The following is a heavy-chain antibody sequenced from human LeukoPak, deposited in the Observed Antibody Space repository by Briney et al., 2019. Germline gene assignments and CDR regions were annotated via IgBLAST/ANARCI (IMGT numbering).Heavy chain of an antibody. CDR2: INPNSGGT. D-gene: IGHD3-3*01. J-gene: IGHJ4*02. CDR1: GYTFTGYY. CDR3: AIVGYDFWSGYYKGGEFDY. Sequence: ASVKVSCKASGYTFTGYYMHWVRQAPGQGLEWMGWINPNSGGTNYAQKFQGRVTMTRDTSISTAYMELSRLRSDDTAVYYCAIVGYDFWSGYYKGGEFDYWGQGTLVTVSS. V-gene: IGHV1-2*02.